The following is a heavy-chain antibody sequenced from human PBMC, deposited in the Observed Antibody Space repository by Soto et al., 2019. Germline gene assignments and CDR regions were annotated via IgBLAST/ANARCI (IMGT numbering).Heavy chain of an antibody. CDR1: GYNFNTYW. J-gene: IGHJ4*02. D-gene: IGHD5-12*01. CDR3: ATSTVSYVDIVSSTTRGYFDH. Sequence: GESLKISCEGSGYNFNTYWIGWVRQMPGKGLEWMALIYPGDSDTRYSPSFEGQVTLSVDRSISTAYLQWSSLKASDTAIYYCATSTVSYVDIVSSTTRGYFDHWGQGTLVTVSS. CDR2: IYPGDSDT. V-gene: IGHV5-51*01.